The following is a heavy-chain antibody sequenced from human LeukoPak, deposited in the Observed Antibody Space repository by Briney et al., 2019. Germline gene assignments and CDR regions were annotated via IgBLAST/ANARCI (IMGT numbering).Heavy chain of an antibody. CDR3: ATSIAVAGTALGYYFDY. CDR1: GGSISSGDYY. Sequence: SQTLSLTCTVSGGSISSGDYYWSWIRQHPGKGLERIGYIYYSGSTYYSPSLKSRVTISVDTSKNQFSLKLSSVTAADTAVYYCATSIAVAGTALGYYFDYWGQGTLVTVSS. CDR2: IYYSGST. J-gene: IGHJ4*02. V-gene: IGHV4-31*03. D-gene: IGHD6-19*01.